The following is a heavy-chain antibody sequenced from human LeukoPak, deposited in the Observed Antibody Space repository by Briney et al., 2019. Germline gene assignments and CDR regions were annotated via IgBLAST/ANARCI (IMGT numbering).Heavy chain of an antibody. D-gene: IGHD3-10*01. Sequence: GGSLRLSCAASGFTFSSYGMHWVRQAPGKGLEWVAVIWYDGSNKYYADSVKGRFTISRDNSKNTLYLQMNSLRAEDTAVYYCARESWFGSFDYWGQGTLVTVSS. V-gene: IGHV3-33*01. CDR3: ARESWFGSFDY. CDR1: GFTFSSYG. J-gene: IGHJ4*02. CDR2: IWYDGSNK.